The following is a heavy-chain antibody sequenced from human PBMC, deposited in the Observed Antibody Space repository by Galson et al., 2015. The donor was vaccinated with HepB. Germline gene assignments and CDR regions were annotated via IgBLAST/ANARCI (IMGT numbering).Heavy chain of an antibody. D-gene: IGHD6-13*01. J-gene: IGHJ4*02. Sequence: SLRLSCAASGFTFSDYSMSWVRQAPGKGLEWVSSISTNSHYIYYADSVKGRFTVSRDNAKSSLYLQMNGLRAEDTAVYCCARRALIAARSFDYWGQGTLVTVSS. CDR3: ARRALIAARSFDY. V-gene: IGHV3-21*01. CDR1: GFTFSDYS. CDR2: ISTNSHYI.